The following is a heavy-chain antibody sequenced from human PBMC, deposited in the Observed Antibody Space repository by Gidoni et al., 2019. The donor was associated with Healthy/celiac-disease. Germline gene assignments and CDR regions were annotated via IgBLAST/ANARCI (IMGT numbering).Heavy chain of an antibody. CDR3: ARHGGCVGDCFDP. CDR1: GASISSSSYY. D-gene: IGHD2-21*01. V-gene: IGHV4-39*01. Sequence: QLQLQESGPGLVKPSETLSLTCTVSGASISSSSYYWGWIRQPQGKGLECIGSIYYSGSTYYNPSLKSRVTISVDTSKHQCSLKLSSVTAADTAVYYCARHGGCVGDCFDPWGQGTLVTVSS. CDR2: IYYSGST. J-gene: IGHJ5*02.